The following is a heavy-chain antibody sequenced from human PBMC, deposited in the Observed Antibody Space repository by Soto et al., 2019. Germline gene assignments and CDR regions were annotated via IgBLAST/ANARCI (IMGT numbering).Heavy chain of an antibody. J-gene: IGHJ4*02. Sequence: ASVKVACKASGYSFTGLDINWVRQTTGQGLEWMGWMEPSSGRTGYAQKFQGRVTMTRDTSINTAYMELSSLTSDDTAFYSCARGVTAGVGYWGQGTLVTVSS. CDR1: GYSFTGLD. CDR3: ARGVTAGVGY. CDR2: MEPSSGRT. V-gene: IGHV1-8*01. D-gene: IGHD1-26*01.